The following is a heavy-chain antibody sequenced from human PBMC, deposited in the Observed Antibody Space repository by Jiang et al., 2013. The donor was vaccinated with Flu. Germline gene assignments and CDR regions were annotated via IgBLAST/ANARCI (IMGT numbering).Heavy chain of an antibody. CDR2: IDPSDSYS. CDR1: GYSFTSYW. D-gene: IGHD3-16*01. V-gene: IGHV5-10-1*01. Sequence: GAEVKKPGESLRISCKGSGYSFTSYWISWVRQMPGKGLEWMGRIDPSDSYSNYSPSFQGHVTISVDKSFTTAYLQWSSLKASDTAMYYCARLGGAHYYYYYMDVWGKGTTVTVSS. J-gene: IGHJ6*03. CDR3: ARLGGAHYYYYYMDV.